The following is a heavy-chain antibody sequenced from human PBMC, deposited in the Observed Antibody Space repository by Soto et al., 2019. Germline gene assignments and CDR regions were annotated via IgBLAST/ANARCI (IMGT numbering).Heavy chain of an antibody. Sequence: SWETLSLTCVVSGGSFSTYYYSWIRQSPGKGLEWIWEINHNGNNNYSPSLKSRVTMSLDTSKNQFSLKLTSVTAADTAVYYCARGGSNDWQVAFDIWGQGTMVTVSS. J-gene: IGHJ3*02. CDR1: GGSFSTYY. CDR3: ARGGSNDWQVAFDI. D-gene: IGHD3-9*01. CDR2: INHNGNN. V-gene: IGHV4-34*01.